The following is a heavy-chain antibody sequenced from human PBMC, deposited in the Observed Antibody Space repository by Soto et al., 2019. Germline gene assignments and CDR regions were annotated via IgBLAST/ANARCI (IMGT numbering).Heavy chain of an antibody. Sequence: PSETLSLTCAVYGGSFSGYYWSWIRQPPGKGLEWIGEINHSGSTNYNPSLKSRVTISVDTSKNQFSLKLSSVTAADTAVYYCARGPPADLDYWGQGTLVTVSS. CDR1: GGSFSGYY. J-gene: IGHJ4*02. CDR2: INHSGST. CDR3: ARGPPADLDY. V-gene: IGHV4-34*01.